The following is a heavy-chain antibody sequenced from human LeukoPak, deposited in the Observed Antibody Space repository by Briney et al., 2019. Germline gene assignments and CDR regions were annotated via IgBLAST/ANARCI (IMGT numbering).Heavy chain of an antibody. CDR2: INPSGGST. V-gene: IGHV1-46*01. Sequence: GASVKVSCKESGYTFTSYYMHWVRQAPGQGLEWMGIINPSGGSTSYAQKFQGRVTMTRDTSTSTVYMELSSLRSEDTAVYYCAREGSIAVAGVYYYYGMDVWGQGTTVTVSS. D-gene: IGHD6-19*01. J-gene: IGHJ6*02. CDR3: AREGSIAVAGVYYYYGMDV. CDR1: GYTFTSYY.